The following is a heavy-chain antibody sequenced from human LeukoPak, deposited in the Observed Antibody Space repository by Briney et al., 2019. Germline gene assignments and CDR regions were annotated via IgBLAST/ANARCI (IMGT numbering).Heavy chain of an antibody. J-gene: IGHJ4*02. V-gene: IGHV4-39*07. CDR3: ARRGRGGSYFDY. Sequence: PSETLSLTCTVSGGSISTSNYYWGRIRQPPGKGLEWIGNIFYSGSTYYSPSLKSRVTISVDTSKNQFSLKLSSVTAADTAVYYCARRGRGGSYFDYWGQGTLVTVSS. CDR2: IFYSGST. D-gene: IGHD1-26*01. CDR1: GGSISTSNYY.